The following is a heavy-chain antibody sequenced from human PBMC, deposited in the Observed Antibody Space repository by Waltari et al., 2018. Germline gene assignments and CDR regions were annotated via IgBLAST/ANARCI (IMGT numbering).Heavy chain of an antibody. CDR2: INHSGST. D-gene: IGHD3-3*01. J-gene: IGHJ4*02. Sequence: QVQLQQWGAGLLKPSETLSLTCAVYGGSFSGYYWSWIRQPPGKGLEWIGEINHSGSTNYNPSLKSRVTISVDTSKNQFSLKLSSVTAADTAVYYCARASRITIFGVVTKHYFDYWGQGTLVTVSS. CDR1: GGSFSGYY. V-gene: IGHV4-34*01. CDR3: ARASRITIFGVVTKHYFDY.